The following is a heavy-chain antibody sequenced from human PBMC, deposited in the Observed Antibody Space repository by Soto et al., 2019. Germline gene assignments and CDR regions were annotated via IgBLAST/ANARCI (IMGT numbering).Heavy chain of an antibody. CDR1: GGTFSSYA. CDR2: IIPIFGTA. J-gene: IGHJ4*02. CDR3: ARRPRLARAIYFDY. Sequence: QVQLVQSGAEVKKPGSSVKVSCKASGGTFSSYAISWVRQAPGQGLEWMGGIIPIFGTANNAKKFQGRVTITADQSTSTAYLELSTLRSEDTAVYYCARRPRLARAIYFDYWGQGTLVTVSS. V-gene: IGHV1-69*01.